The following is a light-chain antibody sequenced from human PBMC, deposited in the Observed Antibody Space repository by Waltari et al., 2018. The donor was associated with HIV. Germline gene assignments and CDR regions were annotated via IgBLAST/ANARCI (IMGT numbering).Light chain of an antibody. CDR1: SSDVGGYNH. Sequence: QSALTQPASVSGSPGQSLTISSPGTSSDVGGYNHVPWYQQHPAKAPKVIIYDVSNRPSGVSNRFSGSKSGNTASLTISGLQAEDEADYYCTSYTTINTYVFGTGTKVTVL. CDR2: DVS. CDR3: TSYTTINTYV. V-gene: IGLV2-14*03. J-gene: IGLJ1*01.